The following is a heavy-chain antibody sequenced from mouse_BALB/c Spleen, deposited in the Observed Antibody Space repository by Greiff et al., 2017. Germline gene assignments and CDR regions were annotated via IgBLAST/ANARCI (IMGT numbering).Heavy chain of an antibody. Sequence: EVHLVESGPGLVKPSQSLSLTCTVTGYSITSDYAWNWIRQFPGNKLEWMGYISYSGSTSYNPSLKSRISITRDTSKNQFFLQLNSVTTEDTATYYCARNYYGYYFDVWGAGTTVTVSS. D-gene: IGHD1-2*01. CDR1: GYSITSDYA. CDR3: ARNYYGYYFDV. V-gene: IGHV3-2*02. J-gene: IGHJ1*01. CDR2: ISYSGST.